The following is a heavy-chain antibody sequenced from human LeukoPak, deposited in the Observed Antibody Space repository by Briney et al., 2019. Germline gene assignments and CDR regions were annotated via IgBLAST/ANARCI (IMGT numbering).Heavy chain of an antibody. D-gene: IGHD2-2*01. CDR2: ISSSGSTI. Sequence: GGSLRLSCAASGFTFSDYYMSWIRQAPGKGLEWVSYISSSGSTIYYADSVKGRFTISRDNAKNSLYLQMNSQRAEDTAVYYCAGDCSSTSCYLGAFDIWGQGTMVTVSS. J-gene: IGHJ3*02. CDR3: AGDCSSTSCYLGAFDI. V-gene: IGHV3-11*04. CDR1: GFTFSDYY.